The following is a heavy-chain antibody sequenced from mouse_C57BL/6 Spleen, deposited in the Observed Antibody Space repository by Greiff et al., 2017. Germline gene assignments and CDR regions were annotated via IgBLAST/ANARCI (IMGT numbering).Heavy chain of an antibody. D-gene: IGHD4-1*01. CDR1: GFSLTSYG. CDR3: ARDEWDGGAMDY. CDR2: IWSDGST. J-gene: IGHJ4*01. Sequence: QVQLKESGPGLVAPSQSLSITCTVSGFSLTSYGVHWVRQPPGKGLEWLVVIWSDGSTTYNSAPKSRLSISKDNSKSKVFLKMNRLQTDDTAMYYCARDEWDGGAMDYWGQGTSVTVSS. V-gene: IGHV2-6*03.